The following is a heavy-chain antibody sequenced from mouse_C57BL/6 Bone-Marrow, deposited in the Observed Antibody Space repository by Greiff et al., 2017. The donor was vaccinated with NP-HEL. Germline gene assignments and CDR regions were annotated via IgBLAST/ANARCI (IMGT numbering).Heavy chain of an antibody. CDR1: GFNIKDDY. D-gene: IGHD1-1*02. CDR3: TTGGLFAY. V-gene: IGHV14-4*01. Sequence: LKESGAELVRPGALVKLSCTASGFNIKDDYMHWVKQRPEQGLEWIGWIDPENGDTEYASKFQGKATITADTSANTAYLQLSSLTSEDTAVYYCTTGGLFAYWGQGTLVTVSA. J-gene: IGHJ3*01. CDR2: IDPENGDT.